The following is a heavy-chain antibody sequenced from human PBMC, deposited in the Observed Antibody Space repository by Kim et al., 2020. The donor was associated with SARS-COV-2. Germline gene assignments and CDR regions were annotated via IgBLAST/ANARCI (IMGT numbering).Heavy chain of an antibody. V-gene: IGHV3-21*01. CDR2: ISSTIGYI. D-gene: IGHD3-22*01. J-gene: IGHJ6*02. CDR3: ARGREYYDSSGLDYYHGMDV. Sequence: GGSLRLSCVVSGFTFSDYAMNWVRQAPGKGLEWVSSISSTIGYIYYADSVKGRFTISRDNAKNSLFLQMNSLRADDTAVYFCARGREYYDSSGLDYYHGMDVGGQRTTVTVS. CDR1: GFTFSDYA.